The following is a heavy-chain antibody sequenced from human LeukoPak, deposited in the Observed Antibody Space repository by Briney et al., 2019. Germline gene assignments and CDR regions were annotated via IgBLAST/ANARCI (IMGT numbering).Heavy chain of an antibody. CDR2: MNPNSGNT. CDR3: ARRRYSSYFYYYYYMDV. J-gene: IGHJ6*03. V-gene: IGHV1-8*01. Sequence: GASVKVSCKASGYTFTSYDINWVRQATGQGLEWMGWMNPNSGNTGYAQKFQGRVTMTRNTSISTAYMELSSLRSEDTAVYYCARRRYSSYFYYYYYMDVWGKGTTVTVSS. D-gene: IGHD6-6*01. CDR1: GYTFTSYD.